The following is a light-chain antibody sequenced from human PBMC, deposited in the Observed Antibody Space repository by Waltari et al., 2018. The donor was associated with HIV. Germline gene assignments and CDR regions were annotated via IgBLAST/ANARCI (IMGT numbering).Light chain of an antibody. CDR1: SSDVGGYNH. CDR3: ASHAGSKDV. V-gene: IGLV2-8*01. CDR2: DVT. Sequence: QSALTQPHSASGSPGQSVTTSCTGTSSDVGGYNHAPWFQQHPGKAPKLMNYDVTKRPSGVPDRFSGSKSGNTASLTVSGLQAEDEADYYCASHAGSKDVFGGGTRLTVL. J-gene: IGLJ2*01.